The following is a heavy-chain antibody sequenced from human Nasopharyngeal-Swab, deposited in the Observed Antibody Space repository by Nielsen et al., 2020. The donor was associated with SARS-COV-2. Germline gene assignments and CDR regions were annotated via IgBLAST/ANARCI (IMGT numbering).Heavy chain of an antibody. V-gene: IGHV3-21*04. CDR1: GFTFSSYS. CDR2: ISSSSSYI. D-gene: IGHD2-2*02. Sequence: GGSLRLSCAASGFTFSSYSMNWVRQAPGKGLEWVSSISSSSSYIYYADSVKGRFTISRDNAKNSLYLQMNSLRAEDTAVYYCAKVIVVVPAAIQGIDVFDIWGQGTMVTVSS. J-gene: IGHJ3*02. CDR3: AKVIVVVPAAIQGIDVFDI.